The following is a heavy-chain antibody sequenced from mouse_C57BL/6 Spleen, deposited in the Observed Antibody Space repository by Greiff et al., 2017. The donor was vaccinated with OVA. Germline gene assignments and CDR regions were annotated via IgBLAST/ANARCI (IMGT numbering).Heavy chain of an antibody. Sequence: VQLQQPGAELVRPGSSVKLSCKASGYTFTSYWMDWVKQRPGQGLEWIGNIYPSDSETHYTQKFKAKATLTVDKSSSTAYMQLSSLTSEDSAVDYCARSEGHYFGFDYWGQGTTLTVSS. J-gene: IGHJ2*01. D-gene: IGHD1-2*01. CDR3: ARSEGHYFGFDY. CDR1: GYTFTSYW. CDR2: IYPSDSET. V-gene: IGHV1-61*01.